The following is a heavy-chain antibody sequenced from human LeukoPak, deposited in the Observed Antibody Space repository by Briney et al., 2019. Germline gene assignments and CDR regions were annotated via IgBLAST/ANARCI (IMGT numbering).Heavy chain of an antibody. D-gene: IGHD2-15*01. CDR1: GGTFSSYA. Sequence: ASVKVSCKASGGTFSSYAISWVRQAPGQGLEWMGWINTNTGNPTYAQGFTGRFVFSLDTSVSTAYLQISSLKAEDTAVYYCARDQCSGGSCSDYWGQGTLVTVSS. CDR2: INTNTGNP. J-gene: IGHJ4*02. CDR3: ARDQCSGGSCSDY. V-gene: IGHV7-4-1*02.